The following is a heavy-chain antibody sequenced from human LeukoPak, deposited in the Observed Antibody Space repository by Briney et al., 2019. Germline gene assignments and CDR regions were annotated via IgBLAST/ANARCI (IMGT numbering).Heavy chain of an antibody. J-gene: IGHJ4*02. V-gene: IGHV3-7*01. Sequence: PGGSLRLSCAASGFTFSSYEMNWVRQAPGKGLEWVANIKQDGSEKYYVDSVKGRFTISRDNAKNSLYLQMNSLRAEDTAVYYCARDGYYYDSSGYYSRRDPDLTYWGQGTLVTVSS. D-gene: IGHD3-22*01. CDR2: IKQDGSEK. CDR1: GFTFSSYE. CDR3: ARDGYYYDSSGYYSRRDPDLTY.